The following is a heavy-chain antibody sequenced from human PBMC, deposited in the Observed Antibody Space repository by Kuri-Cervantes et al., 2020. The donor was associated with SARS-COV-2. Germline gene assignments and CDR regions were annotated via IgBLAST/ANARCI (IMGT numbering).Heavy chain of an antibody. J-gene: IGHJ4*01. Sequence: ESLKISCAVYGGSFSDYYWSWVRQPPGKGLEWIGEINHSGNTNYDPSLKSRVTISVDTSKNQFSLKLSSVTAADTAVYYCAREAYDLFTDSYPGFFSHWGHGTLVTVSS. CDR2: INHSGNT. V-gene: IGHV4-34*01. D-gene: IGHD3-9*01. CDR1: GGSFSDYY. CDR3: AREAYDLFTDSYPGFFSH.